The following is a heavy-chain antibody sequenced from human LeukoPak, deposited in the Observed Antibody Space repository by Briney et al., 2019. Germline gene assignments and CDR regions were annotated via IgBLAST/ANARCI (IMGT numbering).Heavy chain of an antibody. J-gene: IGHJ1*01. CDR3: AKESGSRSYGAYFPH. CDR1: GFTFSSHG. CDR2: ISYDGSTK. D-gene: IGHD6-13*01. Sequence: GRSLRLSCAASGFTFSSHGMQWVRQAPGKGLEWVAVISYDGSTKYYADSVKGRFTISRDNSKSTLYLQMNSLRAEDTAVYYCAKESGSRSYGAYFPHWGQGTLVT. V-gene: IGHV3-30*18.